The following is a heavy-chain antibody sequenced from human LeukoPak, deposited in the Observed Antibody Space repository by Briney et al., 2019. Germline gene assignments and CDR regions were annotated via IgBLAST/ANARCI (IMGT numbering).Heavy chain of an antibody. CDR1: GGTFSSYA. CDR2: ITPIFGTA. J-gene: IGHJ3*02. D-gene: IGHD2-15*01. CDR3: ARDGYCSGGSCYTSYAFDI. Sequence: SVKVSCKASGGTFSSYAISWVRQAPGQGLDWMGGITPIFGTANYAQKFQGRVTITADESTSTAYLELSSLRSEDTAVYYCARDGYCSGGSCYTSYAFDIWGQGTMVTVSS. V-gene: IGHV1-69*13.